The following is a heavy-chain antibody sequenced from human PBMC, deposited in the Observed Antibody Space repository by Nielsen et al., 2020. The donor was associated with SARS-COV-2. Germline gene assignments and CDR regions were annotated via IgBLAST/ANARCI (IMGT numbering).Heavy chain of an antibody. CDR1: GGSISSYY. J-gene: IGHJ6*02. CDR2: IYYSGST. D-gene: IGHD4-11*01. Sequence: SETLSPTCTVSGGSISSYYWSWIRQPPGKGLEWIGYIYYSGSTNYNPSLKSRVTISVDTSKNQFSLKLSSVTAADTAVYYCARTDVDYSNGNYYGMDVWGQGTTVTVSS. V-gene: IGHV4-59*01. CDR3: ARTDVDYSNGNYYGMDV.